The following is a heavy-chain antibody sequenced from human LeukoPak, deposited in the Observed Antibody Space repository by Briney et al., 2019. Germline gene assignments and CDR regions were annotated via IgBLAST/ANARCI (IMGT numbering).Heavy chain of an antibody. CDR2: IYYSGRT. V-gene: IGHV4-59*12. D-gene: IGHD3-3*01. CDR3: ARDCPILGVVTTSYWFDP. J-gene: IGHJ5*02. Sequence: SETLSLTCTVSGGSISSSYWSWIRQPPGKGLEWIGYIYYSGRTNYNPSLKSRVTISLDTSKNQFSLNLISVTAADTAVYYCARDCPILGVVTTSYWFDPWGQGTLVTVSS. CDR1: GGSISSSY.